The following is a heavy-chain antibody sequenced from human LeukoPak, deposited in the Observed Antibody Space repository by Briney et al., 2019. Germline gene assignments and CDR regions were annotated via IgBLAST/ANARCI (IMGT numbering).Heavy chain of an antibody. D-gene: IGHD6-6*01. CDR2: INGINTV. V-gene: IGHV3-48*04. J-gene: IGHJ2*01. CDR3: ARSREYYFEI. CDR1: GFNFNIYS. Sequence: PGGSLRLSCAASGFNFNIYSMNWVRQAPGKGLEWISYINGINTVYYAEFVKGRFTISRDNAKTSLYLQMNSLRAEDTALYYCARSREYYFEIWGRGTPVTVSS.